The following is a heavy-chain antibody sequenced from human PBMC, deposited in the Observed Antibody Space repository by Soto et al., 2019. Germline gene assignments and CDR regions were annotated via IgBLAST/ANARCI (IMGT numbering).Heavy chain of an antibody. CDR1: GYTFSSYG. CDR3: ARDFYYYRSLPTRYGMDV. V-gene: IGHV1-18*01. D-gene: IGHD3-10*01. CDR2: ISGYNGNT. Sequence: GASGKVSCKASGYTFSSYGISWVRQAPGQGLEWMGWISGYNGNTYYAQKFQGRVTMTTDTSTSTAYMELRSLRSDDTAVYYCARDFYYYRSLPTRYGMDVWVRGTTDTGSS. J-gene: IGHJ6*02.